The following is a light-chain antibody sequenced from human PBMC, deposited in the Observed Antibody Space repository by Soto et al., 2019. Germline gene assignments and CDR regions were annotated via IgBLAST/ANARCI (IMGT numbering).Light chain of an antibody. Sequence: DIQMTQSPSILSASVGDRVTITCRASQNINSWLAWYQQKPGKAPKLLIYKASSLESGVPSRFSGSGSGTEFTLTISSLQPDDFATYYCQQYNNWYTFGQGTKLEIK. V-gene: IGKV1-5*03. J-gene: IGKJ2*01. CDR1: QNINSW. CDR2: KAS. CDR3: QQYNNWYT.